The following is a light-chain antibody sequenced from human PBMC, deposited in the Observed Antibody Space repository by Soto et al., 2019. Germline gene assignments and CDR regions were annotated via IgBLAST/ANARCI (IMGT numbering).Light chain of an antibody. CDR3: QQYGSSPRT. J-gene: IGKJ1*01. V-gene: IGKV3-20*01. Sequence: EIVLTQSPATLSLSPGEKATLSCRASQSVSSYLAWSQQKPGQAPRLLIYGASSRATGIPDRFSGSGSGTDFTLTISRLEPEDFAVYYCQQYGSSPRTFGQGTKVEIK. CDR2: GAS. CDR1: QSVSSY.